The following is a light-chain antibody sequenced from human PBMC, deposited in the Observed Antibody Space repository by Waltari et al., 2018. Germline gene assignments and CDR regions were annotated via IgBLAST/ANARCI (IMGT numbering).Light chain of an antibody. CDR3: QAWDSSTVV. V-gene: IGLV3-1*01. CDR2: QDS. CDR1: KLGDKY. Sequence: SYELTQPPSVSVSPGQTASITCSGDKLGDKYACWYQPKPGQSPGLVIYQDSKRPSGIPERFSGSNSGNTATLTISGTQAMDEADYYGQAWDSSTVVFGTGTKVTVL. J-gene: IGLJ1*01.